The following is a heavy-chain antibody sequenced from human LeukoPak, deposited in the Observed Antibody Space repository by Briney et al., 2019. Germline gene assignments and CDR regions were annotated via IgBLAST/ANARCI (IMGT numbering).Heavy chain of an antibody. CDR1: GFTFNNYW. CDR3: ARREVAAEISFGFDC. V-gene: IGHV3-74*01. D-gene: IGHD2-15*01. CDR2: INSGGSSA. J-gene: IGHJ4*02. Sequence: GGSLRLSCAASGFTFNNYWMHWVRQSPGKGLVWVARINSGGSSASYADSVKGRFTISRDNAKNSLYLQMNSLRAEDTAVYYCARREVAAEISFGFDCWGQGTLVTVSS.